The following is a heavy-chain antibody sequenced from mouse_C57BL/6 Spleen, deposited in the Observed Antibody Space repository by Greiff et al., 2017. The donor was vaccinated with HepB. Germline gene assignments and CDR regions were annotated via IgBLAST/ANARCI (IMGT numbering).Heavy chain of an antibody. CDR1: GYTFTSYW. V-gene: IGHV1-69*01. CDR3: ARAGFYSNSFDD. J-gene: IGHJ2*01. CDR2: IDPSDSYT. D-gene: IGHD2-5*01. Sequence: VQLQQPGAELVMPGASVKLSCKASGYTFTSYWMPWVKQRPGQGLEWIGEIDPSDSYTNYNQKFKGKSTVTVDKSSSTAYLQLSSLTSEDSAVDYWARAGFYSNSFDDWGQGTTLTVSS.